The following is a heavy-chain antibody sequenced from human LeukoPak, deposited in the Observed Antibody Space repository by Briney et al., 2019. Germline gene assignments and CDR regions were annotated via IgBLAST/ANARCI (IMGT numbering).Heavy chain of an antibody. D-gene: IGHD6-6*01. Sequence: SGGSLRLSCAASGFTFTNYWMHWVRQAPGMGLVWVSRLPPDELGIIYADSVKGRFTVSRDNAKNTVYLQMYNLRVDDTAMYYCVGTIASRGSEYWGQGALVTVSS. J-gene: IGHJ4*02. CDR1: GFTFTNYW. CDR2: LPPDELGI. V-gene: IGHV3-74*01. CDR3: VGTIASRGSEY.